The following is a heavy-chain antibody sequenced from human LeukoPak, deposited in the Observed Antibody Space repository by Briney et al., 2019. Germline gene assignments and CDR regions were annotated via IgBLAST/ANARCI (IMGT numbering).Heavy chain of an antibody. CDR2: ISGSGGST. CDR1: GFTFSSYV. V-gene: IGHV3-23*01. CDR3: ARDPIAYCGGDCYVLDY. J-gene: IGHJ4*02. Sequence: GGSLRLSCAVSGFTFSSYVMSWVRQAPGKGLEWVSAISGSGGSTYYADSVKGRFTISRDNSKNTLYLQMNSLRAEDTAVYYCARDPIAYCGGDCYVLDYWGQGTLVTVSS. D-gene: IGHD2-21*02.